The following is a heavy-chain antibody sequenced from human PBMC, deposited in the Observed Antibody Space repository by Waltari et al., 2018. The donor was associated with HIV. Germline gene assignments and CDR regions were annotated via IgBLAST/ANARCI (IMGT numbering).Heavy chain of an antibody. D-gene: IGHD6-13*01. V-gene: IGHV4-38-2*02. CDR1: GYSISSGYY. J-gene: IGHJ4*02. CDR2: IFHSGST. CDR3: ARVVGGIAAAGF. Sequence: QVQLQESGPGLVKPSETLSLTCTVSGYSISSGYYWGWIRQPPGKGQEWIGSIFHSGSTYTEPSVSGRVTISVDTSNNQFSLNLSSVTAADTAVYYCARVVGGIAAAGFWGQGTLVTVSS.